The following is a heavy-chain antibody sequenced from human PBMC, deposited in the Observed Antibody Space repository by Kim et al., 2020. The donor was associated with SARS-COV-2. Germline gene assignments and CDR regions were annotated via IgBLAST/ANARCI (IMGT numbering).Heavy chain of an antibody. CDR3: ARGIGADGMDFNWFDA. D-gene: IGHD6-13*01. V-gene: IGHV4-59*09. Sequence: LKSQVTISVDTSMNQFSRKLSSVTAADTAVYYCARGIGADGMDFNWFDAWGQGTLVTVSS. J-gene: IGHJ5*02.